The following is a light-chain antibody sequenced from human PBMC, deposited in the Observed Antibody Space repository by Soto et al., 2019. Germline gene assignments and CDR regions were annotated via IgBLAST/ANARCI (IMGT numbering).Light chain of an antibody. V-gene: IGKV3-11*01. CDR3: QQRSNS. CDR2: DAS. Sequence: EIVLTQSPATLSLSPGDRAVLSCRASQSVSRSLTWYQHKADQAPRLLIYDASTRATGIPRRFSGSGSGTDFTLTISSLEPEDFAVYYCQQRSNSFGGGTKVEIK. CDR1: QSVSRS. J-gene: IGKJ4*01.